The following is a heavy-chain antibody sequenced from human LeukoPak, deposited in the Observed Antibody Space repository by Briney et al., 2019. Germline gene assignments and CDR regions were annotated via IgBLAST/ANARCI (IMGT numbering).Heavy chain of an antibody. V-gene: IGHV4-61*02. J-gene: IGHJ6*03. Sequence: TSETLSLTCTVSGVSISSGSYYWSWIRQPAGKGLEWIGRIYISGSTNYNPSLKSRVTISVDTSKNQFSLKLSSVTAADTAVYYCARQHNPYYYGSGSRYNYYMDVWGKGTTVTISS. CDR1: GVSISSGSYY. CDR2: IYISGST. CDR3: ARQHNPYYYGSGSRYNYYMDV. D-gene: IGHD3-10*01.